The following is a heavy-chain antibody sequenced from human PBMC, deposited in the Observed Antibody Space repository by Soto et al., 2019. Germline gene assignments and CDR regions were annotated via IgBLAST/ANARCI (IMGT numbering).Heavy chain of an antibody. J-gene: IGHJ6*02. CDR1: GFTFSSYA. Sequence: EVQLLESGGGLVQPGGSLRLSCAASGFTFSSYAMNWVRQAPGKGLEWVSLISESGTITYYADSVKGRFTISRDNSGNTLFLQMYSLRAEDTAVYYCARYIPGVRYYGMDVWGQGTTVTVSS. CDR3: ARYIPGVRYYGMDV. D-gene: IGHD2-2*01. V-gene: IGHV3-23*01. CDR2: ISESGTIT.